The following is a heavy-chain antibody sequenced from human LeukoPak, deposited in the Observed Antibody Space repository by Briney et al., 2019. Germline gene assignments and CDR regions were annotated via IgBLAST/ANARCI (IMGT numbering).Heavy chain of an antibody. CDR2: ISSGGYTI. CDR1: GFVFSAFE. Sequence: PGGSLRLSCAGSGFVFSAFEMIWVRQAPGKGLEWVSYISSGGYTIYYADSVKGRFTVSRDNGKNSLYLQMNSLRAEDTAVYYCAREDIGGASAGDFQFYYYGMDAWGQGTAVTISS. J-gene: IGHJ6*02. D-gene: IGHD2-15*01. V-gene: IGHV3-48*03. CDR3: AREDIGGASAGDFQFYYYGMDA.